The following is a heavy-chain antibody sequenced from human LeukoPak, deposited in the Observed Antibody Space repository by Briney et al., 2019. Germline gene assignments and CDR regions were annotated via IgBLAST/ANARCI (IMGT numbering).Heavy chain of an antibody. Sequence: PSETLSLTCTVSGGSICSYYWSWIRQPPGKGLEWIGYIYYSGSTNYNPSLKSRVTISVDTSKNQFSLKLSSVTAADTAVYYCARGVYSGYENYHYYMDVWGKGTTVTISS. J-gene: IGHJ6*03. V-gene: IGHV4-59*01. CDR3: ARGVYSGYENYHYYMDV. CDR1: GGSICSYY. CDR2: IYYSGST. D-gene: IGHD5-12*01.